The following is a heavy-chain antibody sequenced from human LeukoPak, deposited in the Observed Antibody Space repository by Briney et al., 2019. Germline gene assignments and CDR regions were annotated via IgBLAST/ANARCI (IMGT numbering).Heavy chain of an antibody. J-gene: IGHJ4*02. CDR3: ARDGGSAMPFDY. D-gene: IGHD2-2*01. CDR2: INNVASHI. V-gene: IGHV3-21*01. Sequence: PGGSLRLSCAASGFSISSSAMNWVRQAPGKGLEWVSSINNVASHIYYAGSVRGRFTISRDNAKNSVYLQMNSLRAEDTAVYYCARDGGSAMPFDYWGQGTLVTVSS. CDR1: GFSISSSA.